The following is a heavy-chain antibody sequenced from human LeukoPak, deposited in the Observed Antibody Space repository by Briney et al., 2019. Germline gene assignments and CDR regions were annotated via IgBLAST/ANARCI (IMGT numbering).Heavy chain of an antibody. Sequence: GGPLRLSCAASGFSFDQYASHLVRQAPGKGLEWVSLISGDGVRTFYRDSVKGRFTISRDNSKNSLYLQMNSLRTEDTALYYCAEDLTSVYDALNIWGQGTMVTVSS. CDR3: AEDLTSVYDALNI. CDR1: GFSFDQYA. J-gene: IGHJ3*02. V-gene: IGHV3-43*02. CDR2: ISGDGVRT.